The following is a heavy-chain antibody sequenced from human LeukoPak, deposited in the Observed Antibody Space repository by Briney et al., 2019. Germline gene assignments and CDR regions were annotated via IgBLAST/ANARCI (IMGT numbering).Heavy chain of an antibody. Sequence: SETLSLTCTVSGGSISSYYWSWIRQPPGKGLEWIGYIYYSGSTNYNPSLKSRVTISVDTSKNQFSLKLSSVTAADTAMYYCARLSSDFWSGYSIDYWGQGTLVTVSS. CDR3: ARLSSDFWSGYSIDY. J-gene: IGHJ4*02. CDR2: IYYSGST. V-gene: IGHV4-59*08. CDR1: GGSISSYY. D-gene: IGHD3-3*01.